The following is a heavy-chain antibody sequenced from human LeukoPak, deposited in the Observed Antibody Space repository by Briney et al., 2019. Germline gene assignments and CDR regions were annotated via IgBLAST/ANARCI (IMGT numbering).Heavy chain of an antibody. CDR1: GFTFSTYG. J-gene: IGHJ4*02. D-gene: IGHD6-13*01. CDR3: AKMFLIDGKTAAEDY. CDR2: INSDGSST. Sequence: PGGSLRLSCAASGFTFSTYGMHWVRQAPGKGLVWISRINSDGSSTSYADSVKGRFTISRDNSKNTLYLQMNSLRAEDTAVYYCAKMFLIDGKTAAEDYWGQGTLVTVSS. V-gene: IGHV3-74*01.